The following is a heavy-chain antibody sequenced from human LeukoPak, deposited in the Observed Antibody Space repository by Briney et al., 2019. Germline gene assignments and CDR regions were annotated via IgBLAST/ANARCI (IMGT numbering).Heavy chain of an antibody. V-gene: IGHV3-66*01. CDR1: GFTVSSNY. Sequence: GGSLRLSCAASGFTVSSNYMSWVRQAPGKGLEWVSVIYSGGSTYYADSVKGRFTISRDNSKNTLYLQMNSLRAEYTAVYYCATDSYGDYAYFYYYGMDVWGQGTTVTVSS. CDR3: ATDSYGDYAYFYYYGMDV. D-gene: IGHD4-17*01. J-gene: IGHJ6*02. CDR2: IYSGGST.